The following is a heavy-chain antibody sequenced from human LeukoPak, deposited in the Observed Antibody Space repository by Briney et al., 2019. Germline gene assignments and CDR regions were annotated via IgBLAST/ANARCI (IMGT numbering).Heavy chain of an antibody. V-gene: IGHV4-59*01. CDR3: ARSQYDFWSGSAYGMDV. D-gene: IGHD3-3*01. J-gene: IGHJ6*02. CDR1: GGSISSYY. CDR2: IYYSGST. Sequence: KSSETLSLTCTVSGGSISSYYWSWIRQPPGKGLEWIGYIYYSGSTNYNPSLKSRVTISVDTSKNQFSLKLSSVTAADTAVYYCARSQYDFWSGSAYGMDVWGQGTTVTVSS.